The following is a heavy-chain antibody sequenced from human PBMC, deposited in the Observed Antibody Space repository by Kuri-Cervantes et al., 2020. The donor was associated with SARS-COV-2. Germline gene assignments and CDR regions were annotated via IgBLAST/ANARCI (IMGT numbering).Heavy chain of an antibody. CDR1: GGSISGYY. CDR2: VHTSGST. Sequence: SETLSLTCTVSGGSISGYYWNWIRQPAGKGLEWIGRVHTSGSTNYNPSLKSRVTMSVDTSRNQLSLKLSSVTAADTAVYYCASQGDYSPDVNPAHYAFDIWGQGTMVTVSS. CDR3: ASQGDYSPDVNPAHYAFDI. J-gene: IGHJ3*02. V-gene: IGHV4-4*07. D-gene: IGHD4-11*01.